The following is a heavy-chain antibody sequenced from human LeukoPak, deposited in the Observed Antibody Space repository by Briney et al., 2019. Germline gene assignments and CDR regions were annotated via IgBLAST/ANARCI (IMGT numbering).Heavy chain of an antibody. Sequence: SVTVSCKASGFTFTSSAMQWVRQARGQRLEWIGWIVVGSGNTNYAQKFQERVTITRDMSTSTAYMELSSLRSEDTAVYYCAADSALVVPAAIDYYYYGMDVWGQGTTVTVSS. V-gene: IGHV1-58*02. D-gene: IGHD2-2*01. CDR2: IVVGSGNT. J-gene: IGHJ6*02. CDR1: GFTFTSSA. CDR3: AADSALVVPAAIDYYYYGMDV.